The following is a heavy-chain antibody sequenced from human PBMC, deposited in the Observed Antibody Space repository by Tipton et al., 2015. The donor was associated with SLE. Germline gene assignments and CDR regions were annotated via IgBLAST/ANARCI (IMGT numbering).Heavy chain of an antibody. V-gene: IGHV3-21*03. J-gene: IGHJ3*02. Sequence: SLRLSCAASGFTFSSYSMNWVRQAPGKGLEWVSSISSINSDIYYADSVKGRFTISRDTAKNSLYLQMSSLRAEDTAVYYCARADSILEAPDALDIWGQETMVTVSS. CDR2: ISSINSDI. D-gene: IGHD1-26*01. CDR3: ARADSILEAPDALDI. CDR1: GFTFSSYS.